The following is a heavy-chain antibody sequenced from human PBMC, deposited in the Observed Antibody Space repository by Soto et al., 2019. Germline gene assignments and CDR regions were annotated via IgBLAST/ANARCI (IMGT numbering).Heavy chain of an antibody. V-gene: IGHV4-31*03. D-gene: IGHD5-18*01. CDR3: ASVDTATPRRIDF. Sequence: SETLSLTCSVSGASINSPAYFWSWIRQHPGKGLQWIGYIYYSGGTYYKPSLKGRVTVSLDTSKNQFSLKMTSVTAADTAVYYCASVDTATPRRIDFWGQGTLVTVSS. CDR2: IYYSGGT. J-gene: IGHJ4*02. CDR1: GASINSPAYF.